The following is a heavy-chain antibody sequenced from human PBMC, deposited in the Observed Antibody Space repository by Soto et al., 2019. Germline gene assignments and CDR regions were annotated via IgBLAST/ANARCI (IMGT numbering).Heavy chain of an antibody. V-gene: IGHV4-59*01. CDR1: GGSISNYY. D-gene: IGHD3-3*01. Sequence: QVQLQESGPGLVKPSETLSLTCTVSGGSISNYYWSWIRQPPGKGLELIGYIYYSGSTNYNPSLXRTPTLESRSXXSXDXXENQFSRKLTSVTAADTAMYYCAREDDFWSGYLAYWGQGTLVTVSS. CDR3: AREDDFWSGYLAY. J-gene: IGHJ4*02. CDR2: IYYSGST.